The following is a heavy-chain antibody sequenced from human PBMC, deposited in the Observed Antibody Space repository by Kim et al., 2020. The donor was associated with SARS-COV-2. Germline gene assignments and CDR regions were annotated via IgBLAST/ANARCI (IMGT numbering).Heavy chain of an antibody. CDR3: TTVLIPWASIVGGYYFDY. J-gene: IGHJ4*02. V-gene: IGHV3-15*01. D-gene: IGHD1-26*01. Sequence: KGRFTISRDDSKNTLYLQMNSLKTEDTAVYYCTTVLIPWASIVGGYYFDYWGQGTLVTVSS.